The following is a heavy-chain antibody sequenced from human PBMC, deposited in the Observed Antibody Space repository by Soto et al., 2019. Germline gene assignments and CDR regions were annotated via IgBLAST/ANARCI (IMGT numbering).Heavy chain of an antibody. J-gene: IGHJ6*02. CDR2: IIPIFGTA. D-gene: IGHD5-12*01. CDR1: GGTFSSYA. CDR3: AGGDIVATIHYYYYYGMDV. Sequence: QVQLVQSGAVVKKPGSSVKVSCKASGGTFSSYAISWVRQAPGQGLEWMGGIIPIFGTANYAQKFQGRVTITADESTSTAYMELSSLRSEDTAVYYCAGGDIVATIHYYYYYGMDVWGQGTTVTVSS. V-gene: IGHV1-69*01.